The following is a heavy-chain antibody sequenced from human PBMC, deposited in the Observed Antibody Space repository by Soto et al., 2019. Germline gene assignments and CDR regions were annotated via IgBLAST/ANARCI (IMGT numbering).Heavy chain of an antibody. V-gene: IGHV4-34*01. Sequence: SETLSLTCAVCGGSVNGYYWNWIRQPPGKGLEWIGEINHTGGTHYNPYLKSRVTMSVDKSKNQFSLRLSSVTAEDTAIYYCATRITVFGLLIPPFDPWGQGTQVTVS. CDR3: ATRITVFGLLIPPFDP. CDR2: INHTGGT. CDR1: GGSVNGYY. J-gene: IGHJ5*02. D-gene: IGHD3-3*01.